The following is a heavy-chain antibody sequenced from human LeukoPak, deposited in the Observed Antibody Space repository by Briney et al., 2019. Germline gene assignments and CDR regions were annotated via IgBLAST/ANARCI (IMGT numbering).Heavy chain of an antibody. CDR1: GGSISNYY. J-gene: IGHJ5*02. Sequence: PSETLSLTCTVSGGSISNYYWSWIRQPAGKGLEWIGRISTSRSTNYNPSLRSRVTMSVDTSKNQFSLRLTSLTAADTAVYYCATVTDPRYNYFDPWGQGTLVTVSS. D-gene: IGHD2-21*02. V-gene: IGHV4-4*07. CDR2: ISTSRST. CDR3: ATVTDPRYNYFDP.